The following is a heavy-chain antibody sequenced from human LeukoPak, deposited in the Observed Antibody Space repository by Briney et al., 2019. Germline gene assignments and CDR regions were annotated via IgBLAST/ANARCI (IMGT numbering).Heavy chain of an antibody. CDR2: ISGSGGST. V-gene: IGHV3-23*01. CDR1: GFTFSSYA. D-gene: IGHD6-19*01. Sequence: GGSLRLSCAASGFTFSSYAMSWVRQAPGKGLEWVSAISGSGGSTYYADSVKGRFTISRDNSKNTLYLQMNSLRAEDTAVYYCAKGVAVAGTSRWIGEYFQHWGQGTLVTVSS. CDR3: AKGVAVAGTSRWIGEYFQH. J-gene: IGHJ1*01.